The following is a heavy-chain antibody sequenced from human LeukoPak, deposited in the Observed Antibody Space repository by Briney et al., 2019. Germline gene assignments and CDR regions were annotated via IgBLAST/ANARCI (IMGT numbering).Heavy chain of an antibody. J-gene: IGHJ4*02. CDR2: INEDGSTK. Sequence: PGGSLRLSCAASGFTFSNYWMSWVRQAPRKGLEWVAIINEDGSTKYYVDSLKGRLVISRDNAKNSLYLQMSGLRADDTAVYYCARDYWRSIEYWGQGALVTVSS. CDR3: ARDYWRSIEY. D-gene: IGHD2-2*01. CDR1: GFTFSNYW. V-gene: IGHV3-7*03.